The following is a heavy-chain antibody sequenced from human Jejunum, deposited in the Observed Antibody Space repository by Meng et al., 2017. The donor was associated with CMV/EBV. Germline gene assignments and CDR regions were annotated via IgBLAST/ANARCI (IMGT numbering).Heavy chain of an antibody. Sequence: QITLKESGPTLVEPXXXXTLXXPFSGFSLTTYGMGVGWIRQPPGEALEWLSAIYWDNDARYSPSLRSRLSITKDTSKNQVVLTMTNLGPVDTATYYCAHTLYPTSYYFDAWGQGALVTVSS. J-gene: IGHJ5*02. D-gene: IGHD3-10*01. CDR1: GFSLTTYGMG. V-gene: IGHV2-5*02. CDR2: IYWDNDA. CDR3: AHTLYPTSYYFDA.